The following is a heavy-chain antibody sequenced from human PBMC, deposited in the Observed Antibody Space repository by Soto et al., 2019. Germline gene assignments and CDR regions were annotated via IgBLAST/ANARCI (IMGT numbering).Heavy chain of an antibody. CDR2: IHSDGST. Sequence: EVQLVESGGDLVQPGGSLRLSCAASGLTVSSNYMSWVRQAPGKGLEWVSVIHSDGSTYYADSVKDRFTISRDNSKNTLYLQMNSLRAEDTAVYYCARGGNKQNDSWGQGTLVTVSS. CDR3: ARGGNKQNDS. CDR1: GLTVSSNY. V-gene: IGHV3-66*01. D-gene: IGHD3-16*01. J-gene: IGHJ4*02.